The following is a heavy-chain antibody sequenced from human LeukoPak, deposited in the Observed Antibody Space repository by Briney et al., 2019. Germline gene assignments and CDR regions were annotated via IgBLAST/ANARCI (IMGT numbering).Heavy chain of an antibody. CDR2: ISYYGSNK. V-gene: IGHV3-30*18. CDR1: GFTFSSYG. J-gene: IGHJ5*02. Sequence: QSGRSLRLSCAASGFTFSSYGMHWVRQAPGKGLEWEAVISYYGSNKYYADSVKGRFTISRDNSKNTLYLQMNSLRAEDTAVYYCGNWFDPWGQGTLVTVSS. CDR3: GNWFDP.